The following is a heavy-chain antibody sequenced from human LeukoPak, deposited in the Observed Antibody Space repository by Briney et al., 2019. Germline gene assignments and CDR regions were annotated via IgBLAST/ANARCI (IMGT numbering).Heavy chain of an antibody. J-gene: IGHJ3*01. D-gene: IGHD4-11*01. CDR1: GFTFSDYY. V-gene: IGHV3-72*01. CDR3: VRVMTTVNAFDF. Sequence: PGGSLRLSCAASGFTFSDYYIDWVRQAPGKGLEWVARSRNKLNSYTTEYAASVKGRFTTSRDVSKDSLYLQVNSLKTEDTAVYYCVRVMTTVNAFDFWGQGTMVIVSS. CDR2: SRNKLNSYTT.